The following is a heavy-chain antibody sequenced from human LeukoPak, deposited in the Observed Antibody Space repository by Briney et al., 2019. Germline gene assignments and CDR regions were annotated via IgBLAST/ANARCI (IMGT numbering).Heavy chain of an antibody. J-gene: IGHJ4*02. CDR2: INTNTGNP. CDR3: ARGLTMVRGVVEPTY. V-gene: IGHV7-4-1*02. CDR1: GYIFSIYA. D-gene: IGHD3-10*01. Sequence: ASVKVSCKASGYIFSIYAMIWVRQAPGQGLELMGWINTNTGNPTYAQGFTGRFVFSLDTSVSTAYLQISSLKAEDTAVYYCARGLTMVRGVVEPTYWGQGTLVTVSS.